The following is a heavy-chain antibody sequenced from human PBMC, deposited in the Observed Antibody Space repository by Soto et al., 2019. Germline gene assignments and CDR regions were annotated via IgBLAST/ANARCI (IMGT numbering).Heavy chain of an antibody. CDR3: AVPGYSSSWYEVYYYYYGMDV. D-gene: IGHD6-13*01. Sequence: GGSLRLSCAASGFSVSSYGMHWVRQAPGKGLEWVAVISYDGSNKYYADSVKGRFTISRDNAKNTLYLQMNSLRAEDTAVYYCAVPGYSSSWYEVYYYYYGMDVWGQGTTVTVSS. V-gene: IGHV3-30*03. CDR2: ISYDGSNK. CDR1: GFSVSSYG. J-gene: IGHJ6*02.